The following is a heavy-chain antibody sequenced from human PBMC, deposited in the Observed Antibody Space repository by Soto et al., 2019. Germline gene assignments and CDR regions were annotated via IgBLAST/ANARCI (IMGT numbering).Heavy chain of an antibody. CDR2: ISGSGSTI. D-gene: IGHD3-22*01. CDR1: RFTFSSYA. J-gene: IGHJ4*02. CDR3: AKVFYYYDSSGYYYFDY. Sequence: ERSLRLSCAASRFTFSSYAVSWVSQAPGRGPEWISSISGSGSTIYYADSVKGRFTICRDNSKNTLYLQMSSLRAEDTAVYYCAKVFYYYDSSGYYYFDYWGQGTLVTVSS. V-gene: IGHV3-23*01.